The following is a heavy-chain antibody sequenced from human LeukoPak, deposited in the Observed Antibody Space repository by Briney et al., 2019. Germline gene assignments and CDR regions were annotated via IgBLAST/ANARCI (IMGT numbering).Heavy chain of an antibody. V-gene: IGHV4-59*08. CDR3: ARHTTVTYDTFDV. Sequence: SETLSLTCTVSRGSIMTYYWSWIRQTPGKGLEWSGYIFSSGNTNYNPSLNSRVTISLDTSKNQFSLKLSSVTATDTAVYFCARHTTVTYDTFDVWGQGTMVTVFS. CDR2: IFSSGNT. CDR1: RGSIMTYY. D-gene: IGHD1-1*01. J-gene: IGHJ3*01.